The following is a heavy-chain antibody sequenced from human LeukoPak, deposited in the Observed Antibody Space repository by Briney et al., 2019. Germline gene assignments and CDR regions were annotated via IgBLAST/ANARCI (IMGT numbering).Heavy chain of an antibody. CDR2: ISYDGKKN. CDR3: VRGSKTRGVLPEGEFDY. J-gene: IGHJ4*02. D-gene: IGHD3-10*01. CDR1: GFTFSHFA. V-gene: IGHV3-30*03. Sequence: GGSLRLSCAASGFTFSHFAMHWVRQAPGKGLEWVAVISYDGKKNYYADSVKGRFTLTRDDSANTLYLQMNSLRAEDTAVYYCVRGSKTRGVLPEGEFDYWGQGALVTVSS.